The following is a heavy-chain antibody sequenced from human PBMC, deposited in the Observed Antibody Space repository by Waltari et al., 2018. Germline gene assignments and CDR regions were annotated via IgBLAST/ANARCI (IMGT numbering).Heavy chain of an antibody. CDR3: ASHLEDFYYYMDV. V-gene: IGHV3-21*01. CDR2: IGSSSTYT. CDR1: GLTFSSNT. Sequence: EVQLVESGGGLVKPGGSLRLSCAASGLTFSSNTMSWVRQAPGKGLEWVSSIGSSSTYTYYADSVKGRFTISRDNARASLYLQMDSLRAEDTAVYYCASHLEDFYYYMDVWGKGTTVTVSS. J-gene: IGHJ6*03.